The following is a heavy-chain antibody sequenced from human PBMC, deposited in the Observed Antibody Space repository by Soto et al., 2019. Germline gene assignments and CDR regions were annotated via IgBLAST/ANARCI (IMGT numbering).Heavy chain of an antibody. CDR1: GGSISSSSYY. V-gene: IGHV4-39*01. Sequence: QLQLQESGPGLVKPSETLSLTCTVSGGSISSSSYYWGWIRQPPGKALEWVGSIYYSGSTYYNPSLKNRATISVDTSKNQFSLKLSSVTAADTAVYYCARGTGTTLRRRWVWFDPWGQGTLVTVSS. CDR2: IYYSGST. D-gene: IGHD1-7*01. J-gene: IGHJ5*02. CDR3: ARGTGTTLRRRWVWFDP.